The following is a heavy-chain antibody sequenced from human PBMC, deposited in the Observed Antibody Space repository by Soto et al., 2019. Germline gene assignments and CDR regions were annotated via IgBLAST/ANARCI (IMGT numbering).Heavy chain of an antibody. Sequence: SETLSLTCTVSGGSISSYYWSWIRQPPGKGLEWIGYIYYSGSTNYNPSLKSRVTISVDTSKNQFSLKLSSVTAADTAVYYCASKSYDFWSGYYYYGMDVWGQGTTVTVS. J-gene: IGHJ6*02. CDR3: ASKSYDFWSGYYYYGMDV. CDR2: IYYSGST. V-gene: IGHV4-59*01. D-gene: IGHD3-3*01. CDR1: GGSISSYY.